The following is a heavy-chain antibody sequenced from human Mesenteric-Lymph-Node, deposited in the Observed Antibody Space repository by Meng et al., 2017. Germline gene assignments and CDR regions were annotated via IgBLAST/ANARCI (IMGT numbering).Heavy chain of an antibody. V-gene: IGHV3-53*02. CDR3: ARRSNERLGWYFDY. D-gene: IGHD6-19*01. J-gene: IGHJ4*02. Sequence: EGERVETGGGLIHPGGPLRLSCAASGFTVSSNHMSWVRLAPGKGLEWVSVIFSGGSTFYADSVKGRFTISRDNSKNTVDLQMNSLRAEDAAVYYCARRSNERLGWYFDYWGQGTLVTVSS. CDR2: IFSGGST. CDR1: GFTVSSNH.